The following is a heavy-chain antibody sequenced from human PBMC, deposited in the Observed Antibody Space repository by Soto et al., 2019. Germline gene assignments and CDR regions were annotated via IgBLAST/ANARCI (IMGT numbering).Heavy chain of an antibody. CDR3: ARGTRATQYYFYFYGMDV. V-gene: IGHV4-59*01. D-gene: IGHD3-10*01. CDR1: GGSINNYY. Sequence: ETLSLTCTVSGGSINNYYWSWIRQPPGKGLEWLGYISHSGTTSYNPSLKSRLTMSLNTSKNQFSLKLRSVTAADTAVYYCARGTRATQYYFYFYGMDVWGQGTTVTVSS. J-gene: IGHJ6*02. CDR2: ISHSGTT.